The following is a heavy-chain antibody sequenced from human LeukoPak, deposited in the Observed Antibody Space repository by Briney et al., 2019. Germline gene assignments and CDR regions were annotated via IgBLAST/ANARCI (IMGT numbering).Heavy chain of an antibody. CDR2: IYYSGST. CDR1: GGSISSYY. Sequence: SETLSLTCTVSGGSISSYYWSWIRQPPGKGLEWIGYIYYSGSTNYNPSLKSRVTISVDTSKNLFSLKLSSVTAAGTAVYYCAIWGDGDTWENWFDPWGQGTLVTVSS. D-gene: IGHD1-26*01. V-gene: IGHV4-59*08. J-gene: IGHJ5*02. CDR3: AIWGDGDTWENWFDP.